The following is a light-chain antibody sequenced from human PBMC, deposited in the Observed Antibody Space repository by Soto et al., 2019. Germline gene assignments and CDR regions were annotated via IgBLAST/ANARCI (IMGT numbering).Light chain of an antibody. Sequence: DIQMTQSPSTLSASVGDRVTITCRASQSLNSWLAWYQQKPGKAPNLLIYDASVLQSGVPSRFSGSEYGTEFTLTISSLQPDDFATYYCQQYKSYPWTFGQGTKVDI. V-gene: IGKV1-5*01. CDR1: QSLNSW. J-gene: IGKJ1*01. CDR3: QQYKSYPWT. CDR2: DAS.